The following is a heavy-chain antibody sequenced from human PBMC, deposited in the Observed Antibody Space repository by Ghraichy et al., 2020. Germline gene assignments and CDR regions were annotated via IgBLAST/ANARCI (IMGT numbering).Heavy chain of an antibody. CDR2: INHSGST. Sequence: SETLSLTCAVYGGSFSGYYWSWIRQPPGKGLEWIGEINHSGSTNYNPSLKSRVTISVDTSKNQFSLKLSSVTAADTAVYYCTGGLRWSSGYWGQGTLVTVSS. J-gene: IGHJ4*02. D-gene: IGHD4-23*01. CDR1: GGSFSGYY. CDR3: TGGLRWSSGY. V-gene: IGHV4-34*01.